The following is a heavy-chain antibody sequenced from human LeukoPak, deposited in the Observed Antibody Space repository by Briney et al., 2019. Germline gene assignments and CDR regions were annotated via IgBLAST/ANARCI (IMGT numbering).Heavy chain of an antibody. D-gene: IGHD1-26*01. CDR2: IYPSGIT. Sequence: SETLSLTCTVSGGSISSYYWSWIRQPAGKGLEWIGRIYPSGITKYNPSLKSRVTMSVDTSKNQFSLKLSSVTAADTAVFYCARENSGSYREFDYWGQGTLVTVSS. CDR1: GGSISSYY. V-gene: IGHV4-4*07. CDR3: ARENSGSYREFDY. J-gene: IGHJ4*02.